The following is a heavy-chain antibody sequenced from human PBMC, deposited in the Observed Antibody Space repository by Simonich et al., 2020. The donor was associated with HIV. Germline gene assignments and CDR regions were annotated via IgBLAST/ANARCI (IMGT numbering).Heavy chain of an antibody. J-gene: IGHJ4*02. CDR2: TIPIFGTA. Sequence: QVQLVQSGAEVKKPGSSVKVSCKASGGTFSSFAISWVRQAPGLGLEWVGGTIPIFGTANYSQMVQGRVTITADEATSTAYMELSSLRSEDTGIYYCARKGGGRGVYYFDYWGQGTLVTVSS. D-gene: IGHD3-10*01. CDR1: GGTFSSFA. CDR3: ARKGGGRGVYYFDY. V-gene: IGHV1-69*13.